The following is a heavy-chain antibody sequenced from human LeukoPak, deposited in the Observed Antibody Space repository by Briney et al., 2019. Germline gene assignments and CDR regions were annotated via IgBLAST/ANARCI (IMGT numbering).Heavy chain of an antibody. D-gene: IGHD6-19*01. CDR2: IYYSGST. Sequence: SETLSLTCTVSGGSISSYYWTWIRQSPGKGLEWIGSIYYSGSTYYNPSLKSRVTISVDTSKNQFSLKLSSVTAADTAVYYCARSPVAGTIDYWGQGTLFTVSS. CDR1: GGSISSYY. CDR3: ARSPVAGTIDY. J-gene: IGHJ4*02. V-gene: IGHV4-39*07.